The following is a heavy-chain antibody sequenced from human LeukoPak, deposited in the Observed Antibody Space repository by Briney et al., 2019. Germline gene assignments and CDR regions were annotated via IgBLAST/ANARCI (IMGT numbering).Heavy chain of an antibody. D-gene: IGHD2-15*01. V-gene: IGHV1-69*04. CDR2: IIPILGIA. CDR1: GGTFSSYA. J-gene: IGHJ5*02. CDR3: ARDFSIGPPTDP. Sequence: SVKVSCKASGGTFSSYAISWVRQAPGQGLEWMGRIIPILGIANYAQKFQGRVTITADKSTSTAYMELSSLRSEDTAVYYSARDFSIGPPTDPWGQGTLVTVSS.